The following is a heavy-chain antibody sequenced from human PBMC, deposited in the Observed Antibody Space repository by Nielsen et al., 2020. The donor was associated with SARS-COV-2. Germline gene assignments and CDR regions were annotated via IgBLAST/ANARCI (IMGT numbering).Heavy chain of an antibody. D-gene: IGHD3-10*01. CDR3: ARDDGSGSYALDY. V-gene: IGHV3-21*01. CDR2: ISSSSSYI. CDR1: GFTFSSYS. J-gene: IGHJ4*02. Sequence: GGSLRLSCAASGFTFSSYSMIWVRQAPGKGLEWVSSISSSSSYIYYADSVKGRFTISRDNAKNSLYLQMNSLRAEDTAVYYCARDDGSGSYALDYWGQGTLVTVSS.